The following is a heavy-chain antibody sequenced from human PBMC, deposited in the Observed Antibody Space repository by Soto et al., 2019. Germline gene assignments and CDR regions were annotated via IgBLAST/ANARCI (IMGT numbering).Heavy chain of an antibody. CDR1: GYTFSNYG. CDR2: INGYNANT. V-gene: IGHV1-18*01. Sequence: QVHLVQSGLEVKKPGASVKVSCKTSGYTFSNYGIAWVRQAPGQGLEWMGWINGYNANTNYAQKFQGRVTMTIDTAAPTAYLELRSLRSDDTAVFYCARGDSPVHFDHWGQGTLVTVST. CDR3: ARGDSPVHFDH. D-gene: IGHD4-4*01. J-gene: IGHJ4*02.